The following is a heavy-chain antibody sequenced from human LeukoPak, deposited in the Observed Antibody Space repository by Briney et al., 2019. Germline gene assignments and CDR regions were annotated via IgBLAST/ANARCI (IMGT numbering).Heavy chain of an antibody. CDR1: GYTFTSYY. CDR2: INPNGGST. D-gene: IGHD6-19*01. V-gene: IGHV1-46*01. J-gene: IGHJ1*01. CDR3: AKGPERAVAGTGDFQH. Sequence: ASVKVSCKASGYTFTSYYMHWVRQAPGQGLEWMGIINPNGGSTTYAQKFQGRVTMTRDTSTSTVYMELSSLRAEDTAVYYCAKGPERAVAGTGDFQHWGQGTLVTVSS.